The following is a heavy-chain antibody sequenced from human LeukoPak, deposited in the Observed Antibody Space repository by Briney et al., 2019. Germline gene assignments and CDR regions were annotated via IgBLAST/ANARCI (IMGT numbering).Heavy chain of an antibody. Sequence: KPSETLSLTCTVSGGSISSYYWSWIRQPPGKGLEWIGYIYYSGSTYYKPSLKSRVTISVDTSKNQFSLKLSSVTAADTAVYYCARLSSSGYLERAFDIWGQGTMVTVSS. D-gene: IGHD3-22*01. V-gene: IGHV4-59*01. J-gene: IGHJ3*02. CDR2: IYYSGST. CDR1: GGSISSYY. CDR3: ARLSSSGYLERAFDI.